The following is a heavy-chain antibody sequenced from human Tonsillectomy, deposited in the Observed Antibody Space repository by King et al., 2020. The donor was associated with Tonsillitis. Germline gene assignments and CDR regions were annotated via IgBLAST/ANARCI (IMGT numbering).Heavy chain of an antibody. CDR1: GYSFTSYW. D-gene: IGHD2-2*01. CDR3: ARPAGYCSSTSAGCYFEY. CDR2: IYPWDADT. V-gene: IGHV5-51*01. Sequence: QLVQSGAEVKKPGESLKISCKGSGYSFTSYWIGWWRPMPGKGLELMGVIYPWDADTRYSPSFQGQVTFAADKSIRTAYLQGSSLKASDTAMYYCARPAGYCSSTSAGCYFEYWGQGTLVTVSS. J-gene: IGHJ4*02.